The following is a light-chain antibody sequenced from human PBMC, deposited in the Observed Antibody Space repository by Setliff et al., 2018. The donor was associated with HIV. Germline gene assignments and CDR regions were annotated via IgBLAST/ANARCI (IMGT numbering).Light chain of an antibody. CDR3: AAWDDRLSVS. Sequence: QSVLAQPPSASGTPGQRVIIPCSGSNSNIGSNSVHWYQQLPGTAPKLLIYKNDQRPSGVPDRFSGSKFGTSASLAISGLRSEDEADYYCAAWDDRLSVSFGGGTKGTVL. CDR1: NSNIGSNS. V-gene: IGLV1-47*01. J-gene: IGLJ2*01. CDR2: KND.